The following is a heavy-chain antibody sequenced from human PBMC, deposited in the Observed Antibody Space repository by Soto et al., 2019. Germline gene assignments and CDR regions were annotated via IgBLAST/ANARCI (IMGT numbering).Heavy chain of an antibody. V-gene: IGHV4-34*01. CDR3: ARGLITNYYYYMDV. CDR1: GGSFSGYY. Sequence: SETLSLTCAVYGGSFSGYYWSWIRQPPGKGLEWIGEINHSGSTNYNPSLKSRVTISVDTSKNQFSLKLSSVTAADTAVYYCARGLITNYYYYMDVWGKGTTVTVSS. CDR2: INHSGST. D-gene: IGHD1-20*01. J-gene: IGHJ6*03.